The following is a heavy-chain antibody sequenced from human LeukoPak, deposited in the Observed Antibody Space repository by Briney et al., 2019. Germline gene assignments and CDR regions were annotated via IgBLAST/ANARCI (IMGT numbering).Heavy chain of an antibody. CDR3: ARGTAMDLYYYYMDV. D-gene: IGHD5-18*01. V-gene: IGHV1-69*05. Sequence: SVKFSCKASGGTFSSYAISWVRQSPGPGLEWMGGIIPIFGTANYAQKFQGRVTITTDESTSTAYMELSSLRSEDTAVYYCARGTAMDLYYYYMDVWGKGTTVTVSS. J-gene: IGHJ6*03. CDR1: GGTFSSYA. CDR2: IIPIFGTA.